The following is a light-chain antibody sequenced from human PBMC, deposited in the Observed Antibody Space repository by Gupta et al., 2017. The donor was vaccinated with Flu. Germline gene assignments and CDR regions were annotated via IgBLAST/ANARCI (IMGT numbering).Light chain of an antibody. CDR3: QQRGNWPFA. J-gene: IGKJ5*01. V-gene: IGKV3-11*01. CDR2: DAS. CDR1: QSVSSY. Sequence: PTTLSLAPGERATLSCMASQSVSSYLAWYQQKPGQSPRLLIYDASNRATGIPAKFSGSGSGTDFTLTISSLEPEDFAVYFCQQRGNWPFAFGQGTPVEIK.